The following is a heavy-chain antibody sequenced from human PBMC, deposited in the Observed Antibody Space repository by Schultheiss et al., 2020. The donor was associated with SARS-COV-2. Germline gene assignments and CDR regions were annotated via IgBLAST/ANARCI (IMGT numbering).Heavy chain of an antibody. J-gene: IGHJ4*02. CDR3: ASDRLRVLFDY. CDR2: ISYDGSNK. Sequence: GGSLRLSCAASGFTFSSYAMHWVRQAPGKGLEWVAVISYDGSNKYYADSVKGRFTISRDNSKNTLYLQMNSLRAEDTAVYYCASDRLRVLFDYWGQGTLVTVSS. D-gene: IGHD3-10*01. V-gene: IGHV3-30*01. CDR1: GFTFSSYA.